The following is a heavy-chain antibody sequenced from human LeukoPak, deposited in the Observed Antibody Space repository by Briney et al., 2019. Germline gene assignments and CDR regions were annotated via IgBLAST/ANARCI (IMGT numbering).Heavy chain of an antibody. J-gene: IGHJ3*02. Sequence: SKTLSLTCAVYGGSFSGYYWSWIRQPPGKGLEWIGEINHSGSTNYNPSLKSRVTISVDTSKNQFSLKLSSVTAADTAVYYCARGYGLSAFDIWGQGTMVTVSS. D-gene: IGHD3/OR15-3a*01. V-gene: IGHV4-34*01. CDR1: GGSFSGYY. CDR2: INHSGST. CDR3: ARGYGLSAFDI.